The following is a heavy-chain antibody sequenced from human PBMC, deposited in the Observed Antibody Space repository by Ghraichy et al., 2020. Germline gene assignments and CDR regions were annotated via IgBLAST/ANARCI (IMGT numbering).Heavy chain of an antibody. Sequence: SETLSLTCAVYGGSFSGYYWSWIRQPPGKGLEWIGEINHSGSTNYNPSLKSRVTISVDTSKNQFSLKLSSVTAADTAVYYCARYGDYFYGVDYWGQGTLVTVSS. D-gene: IGHD4-17*01. CDR2: INHSGST. CDR1: GGSFSGYY. J-gene: IGHJ4*02. CDR3: ARYGDYFYGVDY. V-gene: IGHV4-34*01.